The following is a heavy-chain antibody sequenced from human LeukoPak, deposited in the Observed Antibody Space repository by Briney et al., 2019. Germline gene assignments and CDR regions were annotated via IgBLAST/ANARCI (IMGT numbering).Heavy chain of an antibody. D-gene: IGHD2-2*01. J-gene: IGHJ2*01. Sequence: GGSLRLSCAASGFTFGSFEMNWVRQAPGKGLEWVSYISSGGNTIFYADSVKGRFTISRDNAKNSLYLQMNSLRAEDTALYYCARGCGTASCYYGYCDLWGRGTLVTVSS. CDR3: ARGCGTASCYYGYCDL. V-gene: IGHV3-48*03. CDR1: GFTFGSFE. CDR2: ISSGGNTI.